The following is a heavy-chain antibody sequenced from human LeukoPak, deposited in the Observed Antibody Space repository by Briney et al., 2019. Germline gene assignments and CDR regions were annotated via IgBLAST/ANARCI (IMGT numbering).Heavy chain of an antibody. CDR2: ISGDGGST. D-gene: IGHD6-13*01. V-gene: IGHV3-43*02. CDR1: GFTFDDYA. Sequence: TGGSLRLSCAASGFTFDDYAMHWVRQAPGKGLEWVSLISGDGGSTYYADSVKGRFTISRDNSKNSLYLQMNSLRTEDTALYYCALRLAAAGFDYWGQGTLVTVSS. CDR3: ALRLAAAGFDY. J-gene: IGHJ4*02.